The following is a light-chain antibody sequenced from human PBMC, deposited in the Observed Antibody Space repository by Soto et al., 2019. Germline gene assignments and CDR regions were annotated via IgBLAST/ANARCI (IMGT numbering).Light chain of an antibody. V-gene: IGLV2-14*03. CDR3: TSYASSSTPVV. J-gene: IGLJ2*01. CDR1: SSDIGGYKY. CDR2: DVT. Sequence: QSVLTQPASVSGSPGQSITISCTGTSSDIGGYKYVSWYQHHPGTAPKLMIYDVTNRPSGVSNRFSGSKSGNTASLTISGLQAEDEGDYYCTSYASSSTPVVFGGGTKLPVL.